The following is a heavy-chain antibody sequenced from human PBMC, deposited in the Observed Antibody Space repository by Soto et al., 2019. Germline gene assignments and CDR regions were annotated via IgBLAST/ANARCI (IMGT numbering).Heavy chain of an antibody. V-gene: IGHV3-7*01. J-gene: IGHJ4*02. CDR3: ARERGVPEPYYDFWSGYYTPCDY. CDR1: GFTFSSYW. CDR2: IKQDGSEK. D-gene: IGHD3-3*01. Sequence: PGGSLRLSCAASGFTFSSYWMSWVRQAPGKGLEWVANIKQDGSEKYYVDSVKGRFTISRDNAKNSLYLQMNSLRAEDTAVYYCARERGVPEPYYDFWSGYYTPCDYWGQGTLVTVSS.